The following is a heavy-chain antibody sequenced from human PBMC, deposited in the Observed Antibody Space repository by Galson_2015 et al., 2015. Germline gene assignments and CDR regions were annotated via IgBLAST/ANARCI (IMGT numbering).Heavy chain of an antibody. V-gene: IGHV1-69*13. J-gene: IGHJ3*02. CDR1: GGTFSGFA. Sequence: SVKVSCKASGGTFSGFAVSWVRQAPGQGLEWMGSIIPTFGTPNSAPRFRGRVIFAADESTNTVYMELSSLTSEDTALFFCARGYSSSAWDALDIWGQATMVTVSS. CDR2: IIPTFGTP. D-gene: IGHD2-2*02. CDR3: ARGYSSSAWDALDI.